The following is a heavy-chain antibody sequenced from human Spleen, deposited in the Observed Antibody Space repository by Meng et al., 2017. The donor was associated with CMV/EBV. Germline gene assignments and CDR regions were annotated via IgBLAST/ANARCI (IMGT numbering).Heavy chain of an antibody. V-gene: IGHV3-48*03. Sequence: GESLKISCAASGFTFSSYGMNWVRQAPGKGLEWVSYISSSGSTIYYADSVKGRFTISRDNAKNSLYLQMNSLRAEDTAVYYCARDPGIVAYFDYWGQGTLVTVSS. CDR3: ARDPGIVAYFDY. CDR1: GFTFSSYG. D-gene: IGHD1-26*01. J-gene: IGHJ4*02. CDR2: ISSSGSTI.